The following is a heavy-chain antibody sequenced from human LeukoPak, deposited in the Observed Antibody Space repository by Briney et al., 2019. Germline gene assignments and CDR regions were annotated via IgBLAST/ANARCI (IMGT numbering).Heavy chain of an antibody. D-gene: IGHD3-16*01. J-gene: IGHJ4*02. CDR1: GFTFSHAW. CDR2: IKSKTAGGTT. Sequence: KPGGSLRLSCAASGFTFSHAWMSWVRQAPGKGLEWVGRIKSKTAGGTTDYAAPVKGRFSVSRDDSKSTLYLQMNSLKSEDTGVYYCITIGDYWGLGTQVTVSS. CDR3: ITIGDY. V-gene: IGHV3-15*01.